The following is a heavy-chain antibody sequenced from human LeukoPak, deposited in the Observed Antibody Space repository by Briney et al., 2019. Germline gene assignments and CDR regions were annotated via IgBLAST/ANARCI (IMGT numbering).Heavy chain of an antibody. D-gene: IGHD4-17*01. V-gene: IGHV3-64*01. CDR2: ISSNGGST. CDR3: AIGGDYGDYAYF. Sequence: PGGSLRLSCEASGFTFSSDAMHWVRQAPGNGLEYVSAISSNGGSTYYANSVKGRFTISRDNSKNTLYLQMGSLRAEDMAVYYCAIGGDYGDYAYFWGQGTLVTVSS. J-gene: IGHJ4*02. CDR1: GFTFSSDA.